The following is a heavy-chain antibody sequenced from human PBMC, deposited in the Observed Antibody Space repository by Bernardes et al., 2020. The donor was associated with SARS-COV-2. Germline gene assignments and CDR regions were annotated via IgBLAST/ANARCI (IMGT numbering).Heavy chain of an antibody. J-gene: IGHJ4*02. CDR2: IFWNDDK. V-gene: IGHV2-5*01. D-gene: IGHD1-26*01. CDR1: GFSLSTNGMG. CDR3: AQRPPGWALLFDK. Sequence: SCPTLVKPTQTLTLTCTFSGFSLSTNGMGVGWIRQPPGKALEWLALIFWNDDKRYSPSLKSRLSITKDTSKNQVVLTMTNVDPVYTGTFYCAQRPPGWALLFDKGDQGTPVTAS.